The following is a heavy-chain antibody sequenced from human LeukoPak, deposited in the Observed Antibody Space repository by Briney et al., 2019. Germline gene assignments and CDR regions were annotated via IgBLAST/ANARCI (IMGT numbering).Heavy chain of an antibody. V-gene: IGHV3-48*02. CDR3: ARGTGDRLVYYFDY. CDR1: GFTFSSYS. CDR2: ISSSSSTI. J-gene: IGHJ4*02. D-gene: IGHD7-27*01. Sequence: GGSLRLSCAASGFTFSSYSMNWVGQAPGKGLEWVSYISSSSSTIYYADSVKGRFTISRDNAKNSLYLQMNSLRDEDTAVYYCARGTGDRLVYYFDYWGQGTLVTVSS.